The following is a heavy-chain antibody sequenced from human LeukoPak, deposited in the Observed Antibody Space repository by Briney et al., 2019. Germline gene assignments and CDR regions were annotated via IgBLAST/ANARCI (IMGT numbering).Heavy chain of an antibody. Sequence: ASVKVSCKASGYTFTSYAMHWVRQAPGQRLEWMGWINAGNGNTKYSQKFQGRVTITRDTSASTAYMELSSLRSEDTAVYYCARGALWFGVRNAFDIWGQGTMVTVSS. J-gene: IGHJ3*02. CDR1: GYTFTSYA. CDR2: INAGNGNT. V-gene: IGHV1-3*01. CDR3: ARGALWFGVRNAFDI. D-gene: IGHD3-10*01.